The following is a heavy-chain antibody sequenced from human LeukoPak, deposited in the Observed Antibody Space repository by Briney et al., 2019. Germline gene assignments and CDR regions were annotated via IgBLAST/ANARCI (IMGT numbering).Heavy chain of an antibody. Sequence: GGSLRLSCAASGSIFSSHGMHWVRQAPGKGLEWVAFIQNDGKRKDYADSVKGRFSISRDSSKNTMYLEMSSLRAEDTAVYYCAKDFDRNYSLDYWGQGTLVTVSS. CDR1: GSIFSSHG. V-gene: IGHV3-30*02. CDR2: IQNDGKRK. J-gene: IGHJ4*02. CDR3: AKDFDRNYSLDY. D-gene: IGHD1-14*01.